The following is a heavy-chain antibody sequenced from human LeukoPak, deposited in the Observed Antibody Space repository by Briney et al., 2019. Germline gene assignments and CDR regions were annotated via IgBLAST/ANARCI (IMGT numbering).Heavy chain of an antibody. CDR2: ISGSGDST. CDR3: AKDDNSGSYYNT. CDR1: EFTFSSYA. V-gene: IGHV3-23*01. J-gene: IGHJ5*02. Sequence: GGSLRLSCAASEFTFSSYAMGWVRQAPGKGLEWGSAISGSGDSTFYADSVKRRFTISRDNSKNTLYLQMNSLRAEDTAVYYCAKDDNSGSYYNTWGQGTLVTVSS. D-gene: IGHD3-10*01.